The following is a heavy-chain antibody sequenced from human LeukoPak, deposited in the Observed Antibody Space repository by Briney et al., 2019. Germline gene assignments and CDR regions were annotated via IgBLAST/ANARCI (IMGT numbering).Heavy chain of an antibody. J-gene: IGHJ4*02. Sequence: ASETLSPTCTGSGGSISSYYWSWIRQPAGKGLEWIGRIYTSGSTNYNPSLKSRVTMSVDTSKNQFSLKLSSVTAADTAVYYCARSSGLIWNFDYWGQGTLVTVSS. CDR1: GGSISSYY. D-gene: IGHD6-19*01. CDR3: ARSSGLIWNFDY. CDR2: IYTSGST. V-gene: IGHV4-4*07.